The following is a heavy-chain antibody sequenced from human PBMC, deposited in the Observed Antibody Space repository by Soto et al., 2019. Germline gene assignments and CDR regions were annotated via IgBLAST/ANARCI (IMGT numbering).Heavy chain of an antibody. CDR3: ATIAAALGEYYYGMDV. CDR2: ISGSGGTK. CDR1: GFTFSNYA. J-gene: IGHJ6*02. V-gene: IGHV3-23*01. D-gene: IGHD3-16*01. Sequence: VGSLRLSCAASGFTFSNYAGSWVRQAPGKGLEWVSVISGSGGTKHYAESVKGRFSIFRDNSKNTLYLQMDSLRVDDTAVYYCATIAAALGEYYYGMDVWGQGTTVTVS.